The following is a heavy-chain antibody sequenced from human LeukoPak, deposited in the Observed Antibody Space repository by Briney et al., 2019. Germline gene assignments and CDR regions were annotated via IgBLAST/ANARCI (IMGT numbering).Heavy chain of an antibody. CDR1: GFTFSSYA. V-gene: IGHV3-30*04. J-gene: IGHJ6*02. D-gene: IGHD3-3*01. CDR2: ISYDGSNK. CDR3: ARDLLEWLGHYYYYGMDV. Sequence: GRSLRLSCAATGFTFSSYAMHWVRQAPGKGLEWVAVISYDGSNKYYADSVKGRFTISRDSSKNTLYLQMNSLRAEDTAVYYCARDLLEWLGHYYYYGMDVWGQGTTVTVSS.